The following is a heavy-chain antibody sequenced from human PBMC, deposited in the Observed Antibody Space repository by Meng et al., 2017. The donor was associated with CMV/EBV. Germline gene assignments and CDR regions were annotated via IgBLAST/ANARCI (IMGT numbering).Heavy chain of an antibody. CDR1: GYTFTGYY. CDR2: INPNSGGT. D-gene: IGHD3-22*01. J-gene: IGHJ4*02. V-gene: IGHV1-2*02. Sequence: ASVKVSCKASGYTFTGYYMHWVRQAPGQGLEWMGWINPNSGGTNYAQKFRGRVTMTRDTSISTAYMELSRLRSDDTAVYYCATETQYYDSSGYPLRWGQGTLVTVSS. CDR3: ATETQYYDSSGYPLR.